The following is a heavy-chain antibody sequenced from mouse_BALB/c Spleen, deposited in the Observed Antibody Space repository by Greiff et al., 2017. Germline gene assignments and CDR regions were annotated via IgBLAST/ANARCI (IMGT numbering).Heavy chain of an antibody. Sequence: EVQLQQSGPELVKPGASVKISCKASGYTFTDYNMHWVKQSHGKSLEWIGYIYPYNGGTGYNQKFKSKATLTVDNSSSTAYMELRSLTSEDSAVYYCARDYYYYGMGDFDYWGQGTTLTVSS. D-gene: IGHD1-1*01. V-gene: IGHV1S29*02. CDR3: ARDYYYYGMGDFDY. CDR1: GYTFTDYN. J-gene: IGHJ2*01. CDR2: IYPYNGGT.